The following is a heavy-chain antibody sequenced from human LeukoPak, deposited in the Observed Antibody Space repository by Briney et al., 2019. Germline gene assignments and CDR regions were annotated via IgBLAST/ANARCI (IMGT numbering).Heavy chain of an antibody. J-gene: IGHJ5*02. CDR1: GFTFGDYA. D-gene: IGHD5-24*01. V-gene: IGHV3-49*04. Sequence: GGSLRLSCTASGFTFGDYAMSWVRQAPGKGLEWVGFIRSKAYGGTTEYAASVKGRFTISGDDSKSIAYLQMNSLKTEDTAVYYCTRVWRWLQEYWFDPWGQGTLVTVSS. CDR3: TRVWRWLQEYWFDP. CDR2: IRSKAYGGTT.